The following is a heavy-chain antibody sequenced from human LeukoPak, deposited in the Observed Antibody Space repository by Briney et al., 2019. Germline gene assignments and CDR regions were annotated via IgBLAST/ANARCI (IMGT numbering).Heavy chain of an antibody. V-gene: IGHV3-30*18. CDR3: AKDRGGVVVRAFDY. J-gene: IGHJ4*02. CDR1: GFIFNTHG. D-gene: IGHD3-22*01. CDR2: ISHDGTNQ. Sequence: GGSLRLSCAASGFIFNTHGMHWVRQAPGKGLEWVSFISHDGTNQYYADSVKGRFTISRDNSKNTLYLQMNSLRVEDTALYYCAKDRGGVVVRAFDYWGQGTLVTVSS.